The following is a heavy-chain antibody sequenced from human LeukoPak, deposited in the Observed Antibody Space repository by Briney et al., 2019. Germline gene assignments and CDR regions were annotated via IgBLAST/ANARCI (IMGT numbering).Heavy chain of an antibody. Sequence: GGSLRLSCAASGFTFSSYAMSWVRQAPGKGLEWVSAISGSGGSTYYAESVKGRFTISRDNSKNTLYLQMNSLRAEDTAVYYCAKDRGDYDFWNGRGEPCDYWGQGTLVTVSS. V-gene: IGHV3-23*01. D-gene: IGHD3-3*01. CDR2: ISGSGGST. CDR3: AKDRGDYDFWNGRGEPCDY. CDR1: GFTFSSYA. J-gene: IGHJ4*02.